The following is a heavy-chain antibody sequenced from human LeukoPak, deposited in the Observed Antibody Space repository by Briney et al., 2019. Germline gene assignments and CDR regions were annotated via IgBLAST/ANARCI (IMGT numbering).Heavy chain of an antibody. CDR2: IKQDGSEK. CDR3: ARPLWSGYYKLGY. CDR1: GFTFSSYW. D-gene: IGHD3-3*01. Sequence: TGGSLRLSCAASGFTFSSYWMSWVRQAPGKGLEWVANIKQDGSEKYYVDSVKGRFTISRDNAKNSLYLQMNSLRAEDTAVYYCARPLWSGYYKLGYWGQGTLVTVSS. V-gene: IGHV3-7*01. J-gene: IGHJ4*02.